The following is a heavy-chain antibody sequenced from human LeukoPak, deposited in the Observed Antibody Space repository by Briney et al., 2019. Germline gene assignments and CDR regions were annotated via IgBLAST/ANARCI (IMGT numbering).Heavy chain of an antibody. V-gene: IGHV3-72*01. D-gene: IGHD6-19*01. CDR1: GFTFSDHY. CDR3: AREYSSGWYQIDY. Sequence: GGSLRLSCAASGFTFSDHYMDWVRQAPGKGLEWVGRIRNKANTYTREYAASVKGSFTISRADSKNSLYLQMKSRKTEDTAVYYCAREYSSGWYQIDYWGQGTLVTVSS. CDR2: IRNKANTYTR. J-gene: IGHJ4*02.